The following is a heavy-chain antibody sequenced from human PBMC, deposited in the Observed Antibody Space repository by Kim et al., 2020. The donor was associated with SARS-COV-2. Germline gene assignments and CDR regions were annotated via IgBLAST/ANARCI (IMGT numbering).Heavy chain of an antibody. Sequence: ADSVKSRFTISRGNSKNTLYLQMNSLRAEDKAGYYCAKGVGSSGWGRMDVWGQGTTVTVSS. CDR3: AKGVGSSGWGRMDV. D-gene: IGHD6-19*01. J-gene: IGHJ6*02. V-gene: IGHV3-30*02.